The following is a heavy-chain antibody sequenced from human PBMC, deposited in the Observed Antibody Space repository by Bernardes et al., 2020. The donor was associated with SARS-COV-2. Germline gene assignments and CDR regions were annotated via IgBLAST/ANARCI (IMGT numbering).Heavy chain of an antibody. J-gene: IGHJ4*01. CDR1: GFIFKNYA. CDR3: ATGLFDHFDF. Sequence: GGSLRLSCAASGFIFKNYALSWVRQAPGKGLVWVSHIDGPTTTTHYVDSVKGRFTISRDNSKNTLYLQMYSLRAEDTAVDYCATGLFDHFDFWGHGTPVT. D-gene: IGHD3-22*01. V-gene: IGHV3-23*05. CDR2: IDGPTTTT.